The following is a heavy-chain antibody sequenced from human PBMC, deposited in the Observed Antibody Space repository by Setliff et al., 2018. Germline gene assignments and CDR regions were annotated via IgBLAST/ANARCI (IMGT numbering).Heavy chain of an antibody. CDR3: ARSGGGYDFWSGYLVSHYYYYYYMDV. CDR1: GYTFTSYY. V-gene: IGHV1-46*01. J-gene: IGHJ6*03. CDR2: INPKNGGA. D-gene: IGHD3-3*01. Sequence: ASVKVSCKASGYTFTSYYIHWVRQAPGQGLEWMGVINPKNGGATYPQNLQGRVTMTRDTSMSTVYMELSSLRSEDTAVYYCARSGGGYDFWSGYLVSHYYYYYYMDVWGKGTTVTVSS.